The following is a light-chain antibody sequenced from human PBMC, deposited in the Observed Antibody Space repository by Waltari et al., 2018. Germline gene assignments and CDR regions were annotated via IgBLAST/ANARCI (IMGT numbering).Light chain of an antibody. CDR1: NIGSKN. Sequence: SYVLTQPPSVSVAPGETARISCGGNNIGSKNVHWYQQRPGQAPLLVIYDDTDRPSGFPGRFSGSNSGNTPTLTISRVEAGDEADYYCQVWDSSSHVVFGGGTKLTVL. CDR3: QVWDSSSHVV. CDR2: DDT. V-gene: IGLV3-21*04. J-gene: IGLJ3*02.